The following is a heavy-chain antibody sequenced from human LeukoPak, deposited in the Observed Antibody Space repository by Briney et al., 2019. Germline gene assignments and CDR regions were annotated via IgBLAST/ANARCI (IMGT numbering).Heavy chain of an antibody. J-gene: IGHJ3*02. CDR2: ITVTTTFI. CDR1: GFNLSNYH. V-gene: IGHV3-21*01. CDR3: ARDLPGELGRGVFDI. Sequence: GGSLRLSCAASGFNLSNYHMNWVRQAPGKGLEWVSSITVTTTFIYYGDSVKGRFTISRDTAKNSLHLQMNALRVEDTAVYYCARDLPGELGRGVFDIWGQGTMVTVSS. D-gene: IGHD1-1*01.